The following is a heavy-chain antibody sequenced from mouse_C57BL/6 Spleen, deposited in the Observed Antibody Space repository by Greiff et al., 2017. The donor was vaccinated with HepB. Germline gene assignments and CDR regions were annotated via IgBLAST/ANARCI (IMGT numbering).Heavy chain of an antibody. D-gene: IGHD2-4*01. J-gene: IGHJ3*01. CDR3: ARDLYYDYDGAWFAY. CDR1: GFTFSSYA. V-gene: IGHV5-4*01. CDR2: ISDGGSYT. Sequence: EVQLVESGGGLVKPGGSLKLSCAASGFTFSSYAMSWVRQTPEKRLEWVATISDGGSYTYYPDNVKGRFTISRDNAKNNLYLQMSHLKSEDTAMYYCARDLYYDYDGAWFAYWGQGTLVTVSA.